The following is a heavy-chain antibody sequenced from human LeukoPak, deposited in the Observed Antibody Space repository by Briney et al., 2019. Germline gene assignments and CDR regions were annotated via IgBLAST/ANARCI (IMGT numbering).Heavy chain of an antibody. D-gene: IGHD3-22*01. CDR1: GGSFSGYY. J-gene: IGHJ4*02. V-gene: IGHV4-34*01. CDR2: INHSGST. Sequence: PSETLSLTCAVYGGSFSGYYWSWIRQPPGKGLEWIGEINHSGSTNYNPSLKSRVTISVDTSKNQFSLKLSSVTAADTAVYYCARGLIGYYYDSSGYWGQGTLVTVSS. CDR3: ARGLIGYYYDSSGY.